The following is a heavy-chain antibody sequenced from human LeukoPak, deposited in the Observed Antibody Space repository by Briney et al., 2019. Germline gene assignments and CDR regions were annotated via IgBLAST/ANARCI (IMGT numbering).Heavy chain of an antibody. CDR1: GYSISSGYY. V-gene: IGHV4-38-2*02. D-gene: IGHD3-10*01. CDR3: ASGLAAFDI. CDR2: IYHSGST. Sequence: PSETLSLTCTVSGYSISSGYYWGWIRPPPGKGLEWIGSIYHSGSTYYNPSLKSRVTISVDTSKNQFSLKLSSVTAADTAVYYCASGLAAFDIWGQGTMVTVSS. J-gene: IGHJ3*02.